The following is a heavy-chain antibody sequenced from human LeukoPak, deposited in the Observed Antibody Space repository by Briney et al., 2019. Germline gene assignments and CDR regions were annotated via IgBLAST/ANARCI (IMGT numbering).Heavy chain of an antibody. Sequence: GESLKISCKGSGYSFTTYWIAWVRQMPGKGLEWMGIIYPGNSDTRYSPSFQGQVTISADKSITTAYLEWSSLKASDTAMYYCARHPGLSSGYLDYWGQGTLLTVSS. D-gene: IGHD3-3*01. CDR1: GYSFTTYW. V-gene: IGHV5-51*01. CDR3: ARHPGLSSGYLDY. CDR2: IYPGNSDT. J-gene: IGHJ4*02.